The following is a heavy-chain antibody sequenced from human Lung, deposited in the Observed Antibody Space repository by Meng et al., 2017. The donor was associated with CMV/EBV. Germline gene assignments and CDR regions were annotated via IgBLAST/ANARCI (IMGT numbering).Heavy chain of an antibody. Sequence: GSXRLXCNISGDSMANFYWTWIRQPPGKGLEWVGSVFHTGDTKYNSSLKGRLTLSVDTSRKQVSLRLVSLNTADTATYYCARGRSCVDGVCYDDHNYFGPXGQGXLVTVSS. V-gene: IGHV4-59*01. CDR1: GDSMANFY. CDR3: ARGRSCVDGVCYDDHNYFGP. D-gene: IGHD2-21*02. CDR2: VFHTGDT. J-gene: IGHJ5*02.